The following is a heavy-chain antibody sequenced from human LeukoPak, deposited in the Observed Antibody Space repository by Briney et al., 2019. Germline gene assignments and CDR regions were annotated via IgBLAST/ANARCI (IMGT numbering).Heavy chain of an antibody. CDR2: IVVGSGNT. V-gene: IGHV1-58*01. CDR1: GFTFTSSA. CDR3: ARGGDILTGYYSMFDY. D-gene: IGHD3-9*01. Sequence: SVKVSCKASGFTFTSSAVQWVRQARGQRLEWIGWIVVGSGNTNYAQKLQGRVTMTTDTSTSTAYMELRSLRSDDTAVYYCARGGDILTGYYSMFDYWGQGTLVTVSS. J-gene: IGHJ4*02.